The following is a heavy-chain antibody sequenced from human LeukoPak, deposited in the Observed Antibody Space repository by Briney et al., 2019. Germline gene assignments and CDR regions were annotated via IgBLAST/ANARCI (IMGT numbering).Heavy chain of an antibody. J-gene: IGHJ4*02. CDR3: ARRDPFDY. CDR2: ISSDSGTI. Sequence: GGSLRLSGASSGFTFSAYHMNWVRQAPGKGLEWISFISSDSGTIYYADSVKGRFTISRNNAANSLYLQMNNLRDEDTAVYYCARRDPFDYWGQGTMVTVSS. CDR1: GFTFSAYH. V-gene: IGHV3-48*02.